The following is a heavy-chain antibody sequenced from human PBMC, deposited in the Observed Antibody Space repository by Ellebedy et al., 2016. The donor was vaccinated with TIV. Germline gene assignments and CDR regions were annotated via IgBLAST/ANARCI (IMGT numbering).Heavy chain of an antibody. D-gene: IGHD3-22*01. CDR3: ARGYPVTMIVVVDNWFDP. V-gene: IGHV1-3*01. J-gene: IGHJ5*02. CDR1: GYTFTSYA. CDR2: INPGNGNT. Sequence: AASVKVSCKASGYTFTSYAIHWVRQAPGQRLEWMGWINPGNGNTKYSQKFQGRVTITRGTSANTAYMELSRLRSDDTAVYYCARGYPVTMIVVVDNWFDPWGQGTLVTVSS.